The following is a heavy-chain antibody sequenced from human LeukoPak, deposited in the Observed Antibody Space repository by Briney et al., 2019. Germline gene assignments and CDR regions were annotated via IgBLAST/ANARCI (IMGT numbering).Heavy chain of an antibody. CDR1: GYSISSGYY. Sequence: SETLSLTCTVSGYSISSGYYWGWIRQPPGKGLEWIGSIYHSGSTYYNPSLKSRVTISVDTSKNQFSLKLSSVTAADTAVYYCARRKAGTGARAYYYYYYMDVWGKGTTVTVSS. D-gene: IGHD6-19*01. CDR3: ARRKAGTGARAYYYYYYMDV. CDR2: IYHSGST. J-gene: IGHJ6*03. V-gene: IGHV4-38-2*02.